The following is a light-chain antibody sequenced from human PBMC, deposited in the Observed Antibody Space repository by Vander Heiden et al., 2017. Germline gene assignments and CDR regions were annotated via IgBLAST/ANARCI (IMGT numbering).Light chain of an antibody. CDR3: SSYTSSSTLVV. Sequence: QSALPQPASVSGSPGQSLTISCTGTSSYVGGYNYVSWYQQHPGKAPKLMIYEVSNRPSGVSNSFSGSKSGNTASLTISGLQAEDEADYYCSSYTSSSTLVVFGGGTKLTVL. V-gene: IGLV2-14*01. J-gene: IGLJ2*01. CDR1: SSYVGGYNY. CDR2: EVS.